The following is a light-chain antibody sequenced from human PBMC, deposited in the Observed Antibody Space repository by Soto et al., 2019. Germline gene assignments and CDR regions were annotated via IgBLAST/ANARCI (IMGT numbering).Light chain of an antibody. CDR2: GNF. V-gene: IGLV1-40*01. CDR3: QSYERSLSVYV. J-gene: IGLJ1*01. Sequence: QSVLTQPPSMSGAPGQRVTISCTGSTSNIGAGYDVHWYQQLPGTAPKLVIYGNFNRPSGVPDRFSGSKSGTSASLVISGLQAEDEADYYCQSYERSLSVYVFGPGTKVTV. CDR1: TSNIGAGYD.